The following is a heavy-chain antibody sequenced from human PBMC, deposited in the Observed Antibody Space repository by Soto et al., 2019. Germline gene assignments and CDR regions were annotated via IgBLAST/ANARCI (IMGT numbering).Heavy chain of an antibody. CDR3: ARHFRSVWEGYWFDP. D-gene: IGHD1-26*01. Sequence: PSETLSLTCTVSGGSISSSSYYWGWIRQPPGKGLEWIGSIYYSGSTYYNPSLKSRVTISVDTSKNQFSLKLSSVTAADTAVYYCARHFRSVWEGYWFDPWGQGTLVTVSS. J-gene: IGHJ5*02. CDR2: IYYSGST. V-gene: IGHV4-39*01. CDR1: GGSISSSSYY.